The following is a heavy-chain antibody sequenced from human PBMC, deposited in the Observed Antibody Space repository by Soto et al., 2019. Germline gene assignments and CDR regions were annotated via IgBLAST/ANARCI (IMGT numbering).Heavy chain of an antibody. D-gene: IGHD6-6*01. J-gene: IGHJ4*02. CDR2: IYSGGST. Sequence: EVQLVEAGGGLIQPGGSLRLSCAVSGLTVSRTQMSWVRQSPGKGLQWVSVIYSGGSTYYANAVTGRFTISRDISENTVYLELDKLTVDDTAVYYCARAREPEYSSSIFFDYWGRGTLVTVSS. CDR3: ARAREPEYSSSIFFDY. V-gene: IGHV3-53*01. CDR1: GLTVSRTQ.